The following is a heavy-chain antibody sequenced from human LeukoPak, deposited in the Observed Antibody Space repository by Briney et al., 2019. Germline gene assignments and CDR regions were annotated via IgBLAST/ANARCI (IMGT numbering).Heavy chain of an antibody. D-gene: IGHD3-16*02. CDR1: GYNFNTYW. Sequence: GEPLKISCKASGYNFNTYWIGWVRQMPGKGLEWIGINYPGDSDTRYSPSFQGQVTISADKSINTAYLQWSSLKASDTAIYYCARRGEAIDPFDYWGQGTLVTVSS. CDR2: NYPGDSDT. V-gene: IGHV5-51*01. J-gene: IGHJ4*02. CDR3: ARRGEAIDPFDY.